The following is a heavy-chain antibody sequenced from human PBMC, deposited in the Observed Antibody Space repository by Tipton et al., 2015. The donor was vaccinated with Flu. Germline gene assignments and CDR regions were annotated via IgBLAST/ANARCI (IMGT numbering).Heavy chain of an antibody. CDR3: ARGPPGPSIRAYYFDI. J-gene: IGHJ4*02. Sequence: LSCTVSGGSIRGYYWNWIRQFPGKGLEWIGFVYYTGSTNYKSSLKSRVTISTDTSTNQVSPKMNSVIAADTAVYYCARGPPGPSIRAYYFDIWGQGALVTVSS. CDR2: VYYTGST. CDR1: GGSIRGYY. V-gene: IGHV4-59*01. D-gene: IGHD2-21*01.